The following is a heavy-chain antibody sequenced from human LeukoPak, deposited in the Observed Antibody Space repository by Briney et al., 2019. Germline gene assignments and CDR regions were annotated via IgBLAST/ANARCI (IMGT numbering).Heavy chain of an antibody. CDR1: GFTFSSYG. CDR3: AKVMATSGDSSGHTTKSFDY. J-gene: IGHJ4*02. Sequence: PGGSLRLSCAASGFTFSSYGMHWVRQAPGKGLEWVAVIWYDGSNKYYADSVKGRFTISRDNSKNTLYLQMNSLRAEDTAVYYCAKVMATSGDSSGHTTKSFDYWGQGTLVTVSS. D-gene: IGHD3-22*01. CDR2: IWYDGSNK. V-gene: IGHV3-33*06.